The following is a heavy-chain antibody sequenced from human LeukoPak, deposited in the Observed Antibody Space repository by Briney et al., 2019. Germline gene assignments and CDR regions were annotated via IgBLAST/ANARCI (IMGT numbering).Heavy chain of an antibody. Sequence: PGGSLRLSSAASGFTFSSYSMNWVRQAPGKGLEWVSSISSSSSYIYYADSVKGRFTISRDNAKNSLYLQMNSLRAEDTAVYYCARAVTQYYYGMDVWGQGTTVTVSS. D-gene: IGHD2-21*02. CDR3: ARAVTQYYYGMDV. V-gene: IGHV3-21*01. CDR2: ISSSSSYI. J-gene: IGHJ6*02. CDR1: GFTFSSYS.